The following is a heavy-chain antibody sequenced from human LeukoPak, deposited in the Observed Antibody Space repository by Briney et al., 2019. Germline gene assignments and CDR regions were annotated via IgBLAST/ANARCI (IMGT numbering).Heavy chain of an antibody. D-gene: IGHD2-2*01. CDR3: ARPHCSSTSCYAGDDAFDI. CDR1: GGSISSSSYY. V-gene: IGHV4-39*01. Sequence: SETLSLTCTVSGGSISSSSYYWGRIRQPPGKGLEWIGSIYYSGSIYYNPSPKSRVTISVDTSKNQFSLKLSSVTAADTAVYYCARPHCSSTSCYAGDDAFDIWGQGTMVTVSS. CDR2: IYYSGSI. J-gene: IGHJ3*02.